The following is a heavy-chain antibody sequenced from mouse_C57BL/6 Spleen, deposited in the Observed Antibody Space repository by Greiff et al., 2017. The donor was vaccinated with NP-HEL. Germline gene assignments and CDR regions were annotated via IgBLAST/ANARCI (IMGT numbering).Heavy chain of an antibody. CDR1: GYTFTSYG. CDR3: AREDGNYGWYFDV. Sequence: VQLQQSGAELARPGASVKLSCKASGYTFTSYGISWVKQRTGQGLEWIGEIYPRSGNTYYNEKFKGKATLTADKSSSTAYMELRSLTSEDSAVYFCAREDGNYGWYFDVWGTGTTVTVSS. V-gene: IGHV1-81*01. D-gene: IGHD2-1*01. CDR2: IYPRSGNT. J-gene: IGHJ1*03.